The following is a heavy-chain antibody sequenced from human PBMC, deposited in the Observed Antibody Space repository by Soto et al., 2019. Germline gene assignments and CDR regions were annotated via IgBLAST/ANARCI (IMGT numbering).Heavy chain of an antibody. CDR1: GYTFTSYA. CDR3: ARVFSIVRGVIIPPFDY. Sequence: ASVKVSCKASGYTFTSYAMHWVRQAPGQRLEWMGWINAGNGNTKYSQKFQGRVTITRDTSASTAYMELSSLRSEDTAVYYCARVFSIVRGVIIPPFDYWGQGTLVTVSS. D-gene: IGHD3-10*01. J-gene: IGHJ4*02. V-gene: IGHV1-3*01. CDR2: INAGNGNT.